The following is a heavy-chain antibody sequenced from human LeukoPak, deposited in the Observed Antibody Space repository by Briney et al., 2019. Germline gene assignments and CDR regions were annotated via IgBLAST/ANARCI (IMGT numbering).Heavy chain of an antibody. CDR1: GFTFSDYY. CDR3: ARGSSGIGLDS. V-gene: IGHV3-11*06. J-gene: IGHJ4*02. CDR2: ISSSSLYT. Sequence: GGSLRLSCAASGFTFSDYYMSWIRQAPGKGLEWVSYISSSSLYTNYADSVKGRFTISRDNARNSLYLEMNSLRAEETAVYYCARGSSGIGLDSWGRGTLVTVSS. D-gene: IGHD3-10*01.